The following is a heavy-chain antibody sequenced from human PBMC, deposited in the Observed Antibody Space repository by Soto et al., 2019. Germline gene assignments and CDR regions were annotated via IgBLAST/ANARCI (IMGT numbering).Heavy chain of an antibody. V-gene: IGHV3-23*01. Sequence: EVQLLESGGGLVQPGGSLRLSCAASGFTFSTYPMSWVRQAPGKGLEWVSGISGSAGSTYYVDSVKGRFTISRDNSKNALFLQMNSLRAEDTALYYCANSIAMVRGRYYVDYWGQGTLVTVSS. CDR1: GFTFSTYP. CDR2: ISGSAGST. J-gene: IGHJ4*02. CDR3: ANSIAMVRGRYYVDY. D-gene: IGHD3-10*01.